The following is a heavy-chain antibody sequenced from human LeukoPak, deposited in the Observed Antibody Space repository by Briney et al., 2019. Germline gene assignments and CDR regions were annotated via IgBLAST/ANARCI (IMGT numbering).Heavy chain of an antibody. CDR2: INPKSGGT. D-gene: IGHD1-26*01. V-gene: IGHV1-2*02. Sequence: ASVKVSCKASGYTFSGYYIHWVRHAPGQGLEWMGWINPKSGGTSYAQKFQGRVTMTRDTSISTAHMELSRLRSDDTAVYYCARDPIVGATISGYYGMDVWGQGTTVTVSS. CDR1: GYTFSGYY. J-gene: IGHJ6*02. CDR3: ARDPIVGATISGYYGMDV.